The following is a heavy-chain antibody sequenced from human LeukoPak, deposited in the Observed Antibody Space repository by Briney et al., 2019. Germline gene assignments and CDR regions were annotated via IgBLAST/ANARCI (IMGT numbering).Heavy chain of an antibody. D-gene: IGHD1-26*01. CDR3: AKGGSGSYYDRFDY. CDR2: ISTSGDKT. CDR1: GFTFSSYV. V-gene: IGHV3-23*01. Sequence: PGGSLRLSCAGPGFTFSSYVVGWVRQAPGKGLEWLSVISTSGDKTFYADSVKGRFTISRDNSKNTLYLQMNSLRVEDTAMYYCAKGGSGSYYDRFDYWGQGTLVTVSS. J-gene: IGHJ4*02.